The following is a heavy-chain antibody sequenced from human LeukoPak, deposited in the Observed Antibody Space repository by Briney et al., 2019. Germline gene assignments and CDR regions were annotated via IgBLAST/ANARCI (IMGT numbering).Heavy chain of an antibody. Sequence: SQTLSLTCAISGGIVSSNSVTWNWIRQSPSRGLEWLGRTYYRSTWYNDYAVSVRGRITVNPDTSKNQFSLHLNSVTPEDTAVYYCARRLTQYDCFDPWGQGILVTVSS. CDR2: TYYRSTWYN. CDR3: ARRLTQYDCFDP. CDR1: GGIVSSNSVT. J-gene: IGHJ5*02. V-gene: IGHV6-1*01. D-gene: IGHD2-2*01.